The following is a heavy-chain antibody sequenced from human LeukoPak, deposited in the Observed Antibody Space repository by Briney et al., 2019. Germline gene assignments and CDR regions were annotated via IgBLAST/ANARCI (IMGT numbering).Heavy chain of an antibody. CDR3: ARGISSRDGYNIDY. V-gene: IGHV4-59*12. CDR2: IYYSGST. J-gene: IGHJ4*02. Sequence: SETLSLTCTVSGGSISSYYWSWIRQPPGKGLEWIGYIYYSGSTNYNPSLKSRVTISVDTSKNQFSLQLNSVTPEDTAVYYCARGISSRDGYNIDYWGQGTLVTVSS. CDR1: GGSISSYY. D-gene: IGHD5-24*01.